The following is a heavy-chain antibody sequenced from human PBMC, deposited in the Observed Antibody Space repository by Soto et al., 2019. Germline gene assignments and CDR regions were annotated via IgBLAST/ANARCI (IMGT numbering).Heavy chain of an antibody. CDR1: GLIFSSCA. J-gene: IGHJ5*02. D-gene: IGHD3-9*01. V-gene: IGHV3-23*01. Sequence: XESLRLACADSGLIFSSCAMSGVRQAPGKGLEWVSGIGDSGDTTYYADSVKGRFTISRDNSKNTLYLQMNSLRADDTAVYYCAEEGPYYDILTALDPWGRGTLVTVSS. CDR2: IGDSGDTT. CDR3: AEEGPYYDILTALDP.